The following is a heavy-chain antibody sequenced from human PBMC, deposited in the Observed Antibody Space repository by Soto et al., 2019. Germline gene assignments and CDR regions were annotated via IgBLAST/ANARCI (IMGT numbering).Heavy chain of an antibody. CDR3: ARGTVAEANWFDP. Sequence: QVQLVQSGAEVKKPGASVKVSCKASGYTFTSYDINWVRQATGQGLEWMGWMNPNSGNTGYAQKIQGKVTMNRNTSISTAYMELSSLRSEDTAVYYCARGTVAEANWFDPWGQGTLVTVSS. CDR2: MNPNSGNT. V-gene: IGHV1-8*01. D-gene: IGHD6-19*01. CDR1: GYTFTSYD. J-gene: IGHJ5*02.